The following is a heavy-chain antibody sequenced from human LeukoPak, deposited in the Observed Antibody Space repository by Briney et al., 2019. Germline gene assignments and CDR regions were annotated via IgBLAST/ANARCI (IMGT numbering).Heavy chain of an antibody. CDR3: ARDSITIFGVVSAFDY. Sequence: GGSLRLSCAASGFTFSSYWMSWVRQAPGKGLEWVANIKQDGSEKYYVDSVKGRFTISRDNAKNSLYLQMNSLRAEDTAVYYCARDSITIFGVVSAFDYWGQGTLVTVSS. CDR1: GFTFSSYW. J-gene: IGHJ4*02. CDR2: IKQDGSEK. D-gene: IGHD3-3*01. V-gene: IGHV3-7*01.